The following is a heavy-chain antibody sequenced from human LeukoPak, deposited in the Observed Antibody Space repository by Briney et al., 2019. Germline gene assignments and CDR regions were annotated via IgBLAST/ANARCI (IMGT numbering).Heavy chain of an antibody. Sequence: GRSLRLSCAASGFTFSSYGMHWVRQAPGKGLEWVAVISYDGSNKYYADSVKGRFTISRDNSKNTLYPQMNSLRAEDTAVYYCAKDLRRERGVNWFDPWGQGTLVTVSS. CDR2: ISYDGSNK. CDR3: AKDLRRERGVNWFDP. V-gene: IGHV3-30*18. CDR1: GFTFSSYG. J-gene: IGHJ5*02.